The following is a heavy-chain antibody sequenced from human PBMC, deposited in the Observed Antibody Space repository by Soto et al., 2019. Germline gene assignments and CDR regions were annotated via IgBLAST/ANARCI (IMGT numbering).Heavy chain of an antibody. CDR1: GHTFHNYA. Sequence: GGSLRLSCVGSGHTFHNYAMTWVRQAPGKGLEWVSGISGSGGSTYYADSVRGRFTISRDDSKNTLYLQMNSLRAEDTAVYYCARAESPRYYYDSSGPDYWGQGTLVTVSS. D-gene: IGHD3-22*01. V-gene: IGHV3-23*01. CDR3: ARAESPRYYYDSSGPDY. J-gene: IGHJ4*02. CDR2: ISGSGGST.